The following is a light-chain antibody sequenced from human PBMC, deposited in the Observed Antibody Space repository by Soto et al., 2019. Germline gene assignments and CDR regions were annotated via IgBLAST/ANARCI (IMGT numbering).Light chain of an antibody. J-gene: IGLJ3*02. CDR2: GNN. V-gene: IGLV1-40*01. Sequence: QSVLTQPPSVSGAPGQRVTISCTGSSSDIGAHYDVHWYQQLPGTAPKLLIYGNNNRPAGVPDRFSGSKSGTSASLAITGLQAEDEAEYYCQSYDSSLSGWVFGGGTKLTVL. CDR3: QSYDSSLSGWV. CDR1: SSDIGAHYD.